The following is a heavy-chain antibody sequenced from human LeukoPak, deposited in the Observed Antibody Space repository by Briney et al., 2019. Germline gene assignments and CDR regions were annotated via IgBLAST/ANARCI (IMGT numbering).Heavy chain of an antibody. CDR1: GYSISSGYY. CDR3: ARHRGDSEGARPVAFDI. J-gene: IGHJ3*02. CDR2: IYHSGST. V-gene: IGHV4-38-2*02. Sequence: SETLSLTCTVSGYSISSGYYWGWIRQPPGKGLEWIGSIYHSGSTYYNPSLKSRVTISVDTSKNQFSLKLSSVTAADTAVYYCARHRGDSEGARPVAFDIWGQGTMVTVSS. D-gene: IGHD1-26*01.